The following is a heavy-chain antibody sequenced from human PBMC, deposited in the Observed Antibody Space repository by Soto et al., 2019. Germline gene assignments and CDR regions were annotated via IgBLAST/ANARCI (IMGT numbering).Heavy chain of an antibody. Sequence: QVQLVQSGAEVKKPGSSVKVSCKASGVTFTGNPISWVRQAPGRGLEWMGGIIPMFGTTNYAQKFQGRDTITAEESTTTAYMKMNSLRSEETAGYYCERENSIASLSYYYGKEVWCRGTTVTVSS. CDR2: IIPMFGTT. D-gene: IGHD6-6*01. CDR1: GVTFTGNP. J-gene: IGHJ6*02. V-gene: IGHV1-69*01. CDR3: ERENSIASLSYYYGKEV.